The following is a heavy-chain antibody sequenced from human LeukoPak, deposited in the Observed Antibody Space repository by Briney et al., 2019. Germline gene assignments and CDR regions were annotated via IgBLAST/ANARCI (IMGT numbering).Heavy chain of an antibody. CDR3: ARDRGNYYMDV. CDR1: GFTFSSYW. J-gene: IGHJ6*03. V-gene: IGHV3-7*01. D-gene: IGHD1-14*01. CDR2: IKQDGSEK. Sequence: GGSLRLSCAASGFTFSSYWMSWVRQAPGKGLEWVANIKQDGSEKYYVDSVKGRFTISRDNSKKTLYLQMHSLRVEDTAVYYCARDRGNYYMDVWGKGTTVTVSS.